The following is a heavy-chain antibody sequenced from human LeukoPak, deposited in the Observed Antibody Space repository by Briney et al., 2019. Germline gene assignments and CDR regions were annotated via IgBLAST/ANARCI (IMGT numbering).Heavy chain of an antibody. CDR1: GFTFSSYA. CDR3: ARDGNRRIAAAGTKGSYFDY. J-gene: IGHJ4*02. CDR2: ISYDGSNK. Sequence: GSLRLSCAASGFTFSSYAMHWVRQAPGKGLEWVAVISYDGSNKYYADSVKGRFTISRDNSKDTLYLQMNSLRAEDTAVYYCARDGNRRIAAAGTKGSYFDYWGQGTLVTISS. V-gene: IGHV3-30-3*01. D-gene: IGHD6-13*01.